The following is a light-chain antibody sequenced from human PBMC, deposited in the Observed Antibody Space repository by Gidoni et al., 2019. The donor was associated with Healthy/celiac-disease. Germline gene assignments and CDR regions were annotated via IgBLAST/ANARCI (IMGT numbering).Light chain of an antibody. CDR3: QQRGT. CDR1: QSVSSN. J-gene: IGKJ1*01. CDR2: GAS. Sequence: EIVMTQSPATLSVSPGERATLSCRASQSVSSNLAWYQQKPGQAPRLLIYGASTRATGIPARFSGSGSGTEFTLTISSLQSEDFAVYYCQQRGTFGQGPKLEFK. V-gene: IGKV3-15*01.